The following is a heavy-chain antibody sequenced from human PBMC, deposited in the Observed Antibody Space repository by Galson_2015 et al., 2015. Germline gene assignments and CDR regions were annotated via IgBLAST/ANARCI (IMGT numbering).Heavy chain of an antibody. V-gene: IGHV3-13*05. D-gene: IGHD3-16*01. J-gene: IGHJ2*01. CDR2: ITSAGDP. Sequence: SLRLSCAASGLTLSTYDMHWVRQAPGKALEWVSGITSAGDPYYLDSVKGRFTVPRESAKNSWSLQMNSLRAGDTAVYYCARTKLGVYWYFDLWGRGTLVTVSS. CDR3: ARTKLGVYWYFDL. CDR1: GLTLSTYD.